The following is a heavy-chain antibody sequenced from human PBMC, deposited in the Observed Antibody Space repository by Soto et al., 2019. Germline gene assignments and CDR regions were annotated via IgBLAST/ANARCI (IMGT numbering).Heavy chain of an antibody. CDR1: GFTFSTDS. CDR2: ISTSGATR. Sequence: EVQLVESGGGLVQPGGSLRLSCVASGFTFSTDSMNWVREAPGKGLEWVAHISTSGATRYYADSVKGRFTISRDNAKTSLYLQMDSLRNEDTAVYYCARFFGSGFDYWGQGTLVTVSS. V-gene: IGHV3-48*02. J-gene: IGHJ4*02. D-gene: IGHD6-19*01. CDR3: ARFFGSGFDY.